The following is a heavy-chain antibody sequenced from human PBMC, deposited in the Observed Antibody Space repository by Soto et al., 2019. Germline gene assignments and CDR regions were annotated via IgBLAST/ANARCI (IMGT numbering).Heavy chain of an antibody. CDR3: ARVPPTVAIAARYDGMDV. CDR1: GGTFSSYA. D-gene: IGHD6-6*01. CDR2: IIPIFGTA. J-gene: IGHJ6*02. Sequence: SVEVSCKASGGTFSSYAISWVRQAPGQGLEWMGGIIPIFGTANYTQKFQGRVTITADESTSTAYMELSSLRSEDTAVSYCARVPPTVAIAARYDGMDVWGQGTTVTVSS. V-gene: IGHV1-69*13.